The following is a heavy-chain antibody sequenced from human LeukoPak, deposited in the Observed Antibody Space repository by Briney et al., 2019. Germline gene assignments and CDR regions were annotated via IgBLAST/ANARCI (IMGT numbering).Heavy chain of an antibody. J-gene: IGHJ4*02. V-gene: IGHV4-59*01. CDR3: ARGWFGNFLHFDY. Sequence: SETLSLTCTVSGGSISTYYWSWIRQPPGKGLEWIGYIYNSGSTNYNPSLKSRVTISVGTSENQFSLKLSSVTAADTAVYYCARGWFGNFLHFDYWGQGTLVTVSS. D-gene: IGHD3-10*01. CDR2: IYNSGST. CDR1: GGSISTYY.